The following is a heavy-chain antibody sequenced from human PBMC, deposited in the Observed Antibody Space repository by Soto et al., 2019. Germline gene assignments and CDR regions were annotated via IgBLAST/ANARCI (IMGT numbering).Heavy chain of an antibody. V-gene: IGHV4-39*01. Sequence: NPSETLSLTCTVSGGSISSSSYYWGWIRQPPGKGLEWIGSIYYSGSTYYNPSLKSRVTISVDTSKNQFSLKLSSVTAADTAVYYCARHYDFWSGYYYYYYGMDVWGQGTTVTVSS. CDR1: GGSISSSSYY. CDR3: ARHYDFWSGYYYYYYGMDV. CDR2: IYYSGST. J-gene: IGHJ6*02. D-gene: IGHD3-3*01.